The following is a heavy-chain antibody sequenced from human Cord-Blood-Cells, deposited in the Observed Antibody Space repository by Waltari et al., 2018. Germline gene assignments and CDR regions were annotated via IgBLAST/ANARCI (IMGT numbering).Heavy chain of an antibody. D-gene: IGHD6-13*01. CDR1: GGTFSSYA. Sequence: QVQLVQSGAEVKKPGSSVKVSCKASGGTFSSYAISWVRQAPGQGLEWMGGLIPIFVTANYAQKFQGRVTITADESTSTAYMELSSLRSEDTAVYYCAKPDRSIAAAGPTGTGVDYYYYYGMDVWGQGTTVTVSS. J-gene: IGHJ6*02. CDR3: AKPDRSIAAAGPTGTGVDYYYYYGMDV. CDR2: LIPIFVTA. V-gene: IGHV1-69*01.